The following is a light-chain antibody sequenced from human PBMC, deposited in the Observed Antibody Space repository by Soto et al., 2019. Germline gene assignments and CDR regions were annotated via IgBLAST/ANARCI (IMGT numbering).Light chain of an antibody. V-gene: IGKV4-1*01. CDR2: WAS. Sequence: DIVMTQSPDSLAVSLGERATINCKSSQSVLSSSNNKNYLAWYQQKPGQPPKLLIYWASTRESGVPDRFSGSGSVADFTLTISSLQAEDVAVYYCQQYYSTPPLHTFGQGTKLEIK. J-gene: IGKJ2*01. CDR3: QQYYSTPPLHT. CDR1: QSVLSSSNNKNY.